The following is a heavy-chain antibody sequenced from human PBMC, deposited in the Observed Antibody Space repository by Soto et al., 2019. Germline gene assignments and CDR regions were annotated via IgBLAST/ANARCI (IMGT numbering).Heavy chain of an antibody. J-gene: IGHJ4*02. Sequence: ASVKVSCKASGYTFTSYDINWVRQATGQGLEWMGWMNPNSGNTGYAQKFQGRVTMTRNTSISTAYMELSSLRSEDTAVYYCARVYRWKIQALDYWGQGTLVTVSS. D-gene: IGHD5-12*01. V-gene: IGHV1-8*01. CDR2: MNPNSGNT. CDR1: GYTFTSYD. CDR3: ARVYRWKIQALDY.